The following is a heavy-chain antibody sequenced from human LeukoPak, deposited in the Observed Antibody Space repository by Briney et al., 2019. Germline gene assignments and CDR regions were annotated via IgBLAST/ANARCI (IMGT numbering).Heavy chain of an antibody. V-gene: IGHV3-74*01. CDR3: SRGGQGAVCY. D-gene: IGHD2-8*01. Sequence: PGGSLRLSCAASGFTFSSHWIHWVRQAPGKGLVWVSFINNDGGVTSYADSVKGRSSISRDTAKNTLYLQMTGLRAEDPPRHYFSRGGQGAVCYWGPGTLVTVSS. CDR1: GFTFSSHW. CDR2: INNDGGVT. J-gene: IGHJ4*02.